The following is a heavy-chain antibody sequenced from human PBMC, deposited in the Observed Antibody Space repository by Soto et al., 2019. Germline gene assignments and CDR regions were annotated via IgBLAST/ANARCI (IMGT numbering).Heavy chain of an antibody. CDR1: GFTFNIYA. V-gene: IGHV3-23*01. Sequence: PGGSLRLSCAASGFTFNIYAMNWVRQAPGKGLEWVSGISSSGTSTSYADSVKGRFTSSRDNAKNTVYLQMNSLRVEDTAVYYCARGWFGPDVWGKGTTVTVSS. J-gene: IGHJ6*04. CDR2: ISSSGTST. CDR3: ARGWFGPDV. D-gene: IGHD3-10*01.